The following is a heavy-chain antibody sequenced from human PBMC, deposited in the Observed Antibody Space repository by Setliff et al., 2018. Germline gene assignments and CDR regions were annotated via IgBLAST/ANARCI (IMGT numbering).Heavy chain of an antibody. Sequence: PSETLSLTCTVSGASISSGTYYWAWIRQPPGKGLEWIGRIHYRGTTYSNASLASRLTISVDTAKNQFSLTLSSVTAADTGVYYCARLPNYVWGSPVDYWGQGTLVTVSS. CDR3: ARLPNYVWGSPVDY. CDR1: GASISSGTYY. J-gene: IGHJ4*02. CDR2: IHYRGTT. D-gene: IGHD3-16*01. V-gene: IGHV4-39*01.